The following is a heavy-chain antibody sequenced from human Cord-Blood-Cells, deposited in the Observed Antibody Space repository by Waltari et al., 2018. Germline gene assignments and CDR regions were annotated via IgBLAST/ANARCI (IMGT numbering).Heavy chain of an antibody. V-gene: IGHV4-38-2*02. CDR1: GYSISSGYY. CDR3: ARDLVGGYCSSTSCSEGP. D-gene: IGHD2-2*01. CDR2: IYHSGST. Sequence: QVQLQESGPGLVKPSETLSLTCTVSGYSISSGYYWGWIRQPPGKGLEWIGSIYHSGSTYYNPSLKSGVTISVDTSKNQFSLKLSSVTAADTAVYYCARDLVGGYCSSTSCSEGPWGQGTLVTVSS. J-gene: IGHJ5*02.